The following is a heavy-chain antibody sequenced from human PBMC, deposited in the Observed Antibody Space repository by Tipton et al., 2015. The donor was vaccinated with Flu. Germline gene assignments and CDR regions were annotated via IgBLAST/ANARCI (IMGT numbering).Heavy chain of an antibody. CDR3: ARDSRLPYYYGSGVLYYYYYMDV. V-gene: IGHV4-61*01. CDR2: IYYSGST. J-gene: IGHJ6*03. CDR1: GGSISSSSYY. Sequence: TLSLTCTVSGGSISSSSYYWGWIRQPPGKGLEWIGYIYYSGSTNYNPSLKSRVTISVDTSKNQFSLKLSSVTAADTAVYYCARDSRLPYYYGSGVLYYYYYMDVWGKGTTVTVSS. D-gene: IGHD3-10*01.